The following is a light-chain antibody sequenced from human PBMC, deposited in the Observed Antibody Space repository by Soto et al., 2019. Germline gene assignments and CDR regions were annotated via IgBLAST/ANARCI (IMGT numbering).Light chain of an antibody. V-gene: IGKV1-5*01. Sequence: DIQMTQSPSTLSASVGDRVTITCRASQSISSWLAWYQQKPGQAPKLLIYDASSLESGVPSRFSGSGSGTEFTLTISSLQPDDFATYYCQLYNTYSGTFGQGTKV. CDR3: QLYNTYSGT. CDR1: QSISSW. J-gene: IGKJ1*01. CDR2: DAS.